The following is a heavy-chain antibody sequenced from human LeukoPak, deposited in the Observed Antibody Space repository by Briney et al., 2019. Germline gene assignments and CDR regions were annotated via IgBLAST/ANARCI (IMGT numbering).Heavy chain of an antibody. J-gene: IGHJ5*02. CDR3: ARHEAWFDP. Sequence: PSETLSLTCAVYGGSFSGYYWSWIRQPPGKGLEWIGSYSGSTNYNPSLKSRVTISVDTSKNQFSLKLSSVTAADTAVYYCARHEAWFDPWGQGTLVTVSS. CDR2: YSGST. CDR1: GGSFSGYY. V-gene: IGHV4-59*08.